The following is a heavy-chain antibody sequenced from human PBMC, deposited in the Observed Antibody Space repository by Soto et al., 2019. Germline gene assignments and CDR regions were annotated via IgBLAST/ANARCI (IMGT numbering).Heavy chain of an antibody. V-gene: IGHV1-18*01. D-gene: IGHD6-19*01. Sequence: QVQLVQSGAEVKKPGASVNVYCKASGYTFTDYGISWVRQAPGQGLEWMGWIHNYNGKTNYAQKAQGRGTRTTASSTSTAYMELRSLRSDDTAVYYCARDAQYSSRWHPIDYWGQGTLITVSS. CDR2: IHNYNGKT. CDR3: ARDAQYSSRWHPIDY. J-gene: IGHJ4*02. CDR1: GYTFTDYG.